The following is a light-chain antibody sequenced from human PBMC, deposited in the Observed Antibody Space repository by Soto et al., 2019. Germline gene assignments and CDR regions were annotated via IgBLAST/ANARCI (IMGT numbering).Light chain of an antibody. Sequence: EIVLTQAPDTLSLSPGERATLSCRASQSVSSSSLAWYQQRPGQAPRLLIYGASTRATGIPDRFSGSGSGTDFTLAISRLEPEDFAVYYCQQYDSSPPINFGQGTRLEIK. J-gene: IGKJ5*01. CDR2: GAS. CDR1: QSVSSSS. CDR3: QQYDSSPPIN. V-gene: IGKV3-20*01.